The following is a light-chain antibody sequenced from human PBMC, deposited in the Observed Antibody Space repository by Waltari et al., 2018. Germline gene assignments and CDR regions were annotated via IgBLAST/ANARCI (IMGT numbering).Light chain of an antibody. V-gene: IGLV2-14*01. CDR2: DVV. CDR1: GSDVGGFRF. J-gene: IGLJ3*02. Sequence: QSALTQPASVSGSPGQSITISCTGTGSDVGGFRFVSWYQQHPGKAPKLMIYDVVNRPSGVPSRFSGSKSGNTASLTISGLRAEDEADYFCSSYTTDNTRVFGGGTKLTVL. CDR3: SSYTTDNTRV.